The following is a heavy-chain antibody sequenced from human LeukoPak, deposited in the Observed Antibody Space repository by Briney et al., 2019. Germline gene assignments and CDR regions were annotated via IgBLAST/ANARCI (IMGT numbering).Heavy chain of an antibody. CDR3: ARESGAGSVIN. V-gene: IGHV4-31*03. Sequence: SQTLSLTCTVSGGSISGGGYYWSWIRQHPGKGLEWIGYIYYSGSTYYNPSLKSRVTISVDTSKNQFSLKLSSVTAADTAVYYCARESGAGSVINWGQGTLVTVSS. J-gene: IGHJ4*02. CDR2: IYYSGST. D-gene: IGHD2-15*01. CDR1: GGSISGGGYY.